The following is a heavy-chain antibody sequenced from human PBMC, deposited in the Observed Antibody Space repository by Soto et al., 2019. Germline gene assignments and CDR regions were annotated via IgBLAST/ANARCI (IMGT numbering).Heavy chain of an antibody. D-gene: IGHD4-17*01. CDR2: IYHSGST. V-gene: IGHV4-30-2*01. Sequence: QLQLQESGSGLVKPSQTLSLTCAVSGGSISSGGYSWSWIRQPPGKGLEWIGYIYHSGSTYYNPSLKSRXXIXVXXSKNQFSLKLSSVTAADTAVYYCASTYGDYGGYDYWGQGTLVTVSS. J-gene: IGHJ4*02. CDR3: ASTYGDYGGYDY. CDR1: GGSISSGGYS.